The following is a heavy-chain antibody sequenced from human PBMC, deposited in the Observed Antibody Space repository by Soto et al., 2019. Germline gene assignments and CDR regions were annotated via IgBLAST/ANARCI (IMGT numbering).Heavy chain of an antibody. V-gene: IGHV4-59*11. CDR1: GDSINSRY. CDR2: IDYVGST. Sequence: KPSETLSLTCSVSGDSINSRYWSWIRQPPGKGLEWIGYIDYVGSTNYAPSLQSRVTMSVDTSKNQVSLKLRYVTAADTAVYYCVRQRGNYFDFWGQGTLVTVYS. J-gene: IGHJ4*02. CDR3: VRQRGNYFDF. D-gene: IGHD3-10*01.